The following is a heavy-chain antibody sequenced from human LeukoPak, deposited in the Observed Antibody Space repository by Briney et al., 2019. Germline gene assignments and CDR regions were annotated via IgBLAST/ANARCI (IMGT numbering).Heavy chain of an antibody. CDR3: TRDRGKYGSGNYIPVFDY. D-gene: IGHD3-10*01. CDR2: IRSKEYGGTT. Sequence: GGSLRLSRTASGFTFGDYAMSWVRQAPGKGLEWVGFIRSKEYGGTTEYAASVKGRFTISRDDSKSIAYLQMNSLKTEDTAVYYCTRDRGKYGSGNYIPVFDYWGQGTLVTVSS. J-gene: IGHJ4*02. CDR1: GFTFGDYA. V-gene: IGHV3-49*04.